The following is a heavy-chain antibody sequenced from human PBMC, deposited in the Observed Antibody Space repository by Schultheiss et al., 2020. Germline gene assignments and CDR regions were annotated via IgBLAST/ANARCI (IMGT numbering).Heavy chain of an antibody. Sequence: SGPTLVKPTQTLTLTCTFSGFSLSTSGMCVSWIRQPPGKALEWLARIDWDDDKYYSTSLKTRLTISKDTSKNQVVLTMTNMDPVDTATYYCARAPTNYYDSSGAFDYWGQGTLVTVSS. V-gene: IGHV2-70*11. CDR2: IDWDDDK. CDR3: ARAPTNYYDSSGAFDY. CDR1: GFSLSTSGMC. D-gene: IGHD3-22*01. J-gene: IGHJ4*02.